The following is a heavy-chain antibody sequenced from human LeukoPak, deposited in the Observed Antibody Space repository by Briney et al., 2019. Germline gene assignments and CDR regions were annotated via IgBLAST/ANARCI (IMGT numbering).Heavy chain of an antibody. CDR2: IYYSGST. J-gene: IGHJ5*01. V-gene: IGHV4-59*02. CDR3: ARDVLYSSGWYADS. Sequence: KPSETLSLTCTVSGGSVSSYYWSWIRQPPGKGLEWIGYIYYSGSTNYNPSLKSRVTISVDTSKNQFSLKLSSVTAADTAVYYCARDVLYSSGWYADSWGQGTLVTVSS. D-gene: IGHD6-19*01. CDR1: GGSVSSYY.